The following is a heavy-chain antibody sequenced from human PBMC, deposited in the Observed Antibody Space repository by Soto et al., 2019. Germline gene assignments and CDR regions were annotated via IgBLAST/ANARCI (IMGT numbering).Heavy chain of an antibody. V-gene: IGHV3-30-3*01. CDR1: GFTFSSYA. CDR2: ISYDGSNK. Sequence: QVQLVESGGGVVQPGRSLRLSCAASGFTFSSYAMHWVRQAPGKGLEWVAVISYDGSNKYYADSVKGRFTISRDNSKNTLYLQMNSLRAEDTAVYYCARDPYSYGPKFGYLDYWGLGTLVTVSS. J-gene: IGHJ4*02. D-gene: IGHD5-18*01. CDR3: ARDPYSYGPKFGYLDY.